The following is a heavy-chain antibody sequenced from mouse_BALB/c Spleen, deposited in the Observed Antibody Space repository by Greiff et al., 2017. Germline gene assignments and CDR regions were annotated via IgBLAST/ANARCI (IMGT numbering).Heavy chain of an antibody. J-gene: IGHJ4*01. V-gene: IGHV1S22*01. CDR2: IYPGSGSS. D-gene: IGHD3-1*01. CDR1: GYTFTSYW. CDR3: TRLGAWVLDY. Sequence: LQQPGSELVRPGASVKLSCKASGYTFTSYWMHWVKQRPGQGLEWIGNIYPGSGSSSYDEKFKSKAALTVDTSSSTAYMQVSSQTSEDSAVYYCTRLGAWVLDYWGQGTSVTVSS.